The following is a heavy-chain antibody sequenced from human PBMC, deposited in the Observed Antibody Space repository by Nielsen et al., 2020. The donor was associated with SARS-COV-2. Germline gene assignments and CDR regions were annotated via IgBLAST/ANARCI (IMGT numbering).Heavy chain of an antibody. V-gene: IGHV1-69*06. CDR1: GGSFNA. CDR3: ARTEG. Sequence: SVKISCKASGGSFNAISWVRQTPGQGLEWMGGIVPSSDTATYAQKFQGRVTITADKSRRIVYMEMRSLRSDDTGVYYCARTEGWGQGTLVTVS. CDR2: IVPSSDTA. J-gene: IGHJ4*02.